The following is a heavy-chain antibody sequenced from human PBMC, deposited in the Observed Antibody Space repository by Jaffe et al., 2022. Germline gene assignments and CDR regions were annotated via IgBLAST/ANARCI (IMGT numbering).Heavy chain of an antibody. CDR3: ARGTWARYCSSTSCYGSFYYYYYMDV. D-gene: IGHD2-2*01. CDR2: IYTSGST. V-gene: IGHV4-61*02. J-gene: IGHJ6*03. CDR1: GGSISSGSYY. Sequence: QVQLQESGPGLVKPSQTLSLTCTVSGGSISSGSYYWSWIRQPAGKGLEWIGRIYTSGSTNYNPSLKSRVTISVDTSKNQFSLKLSSVTAADTAVYYCARGTWARYCSSTSCYGSFYYYYYMDVWGKGTTVTVSS.